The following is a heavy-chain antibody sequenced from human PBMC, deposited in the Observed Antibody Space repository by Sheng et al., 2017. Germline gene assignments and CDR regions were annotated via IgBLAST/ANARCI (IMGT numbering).Heavy chain of an antibody. CDR2: IIPILGIA. Sequence: QVQLVQSGAEVKKPGSSVKVSCKASGGTFSSYTISWVRQAPGQGLEWMGRIIPILGIANYAQKFQGRVTITADKSTSTAYMELSSLRSEDTAVYYCARDPSNYVNGFDYWGQGTLVTVSS. J-gene: IGHJ4*02. CDR3: ARDPSNYVNGFDY. CDR1: GGTFSSYT. V-gene: IGHV1-69*08. D-gene: IGHD4-4*01.